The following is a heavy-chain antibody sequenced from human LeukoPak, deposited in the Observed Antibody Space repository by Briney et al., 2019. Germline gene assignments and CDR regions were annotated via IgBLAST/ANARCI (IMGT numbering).Heavy chain of an antibody. J-gene: IGHJ4*02. CDR1: GGSLRSHY. CDR3: ARFSSGCSTSSCYLTY. D-gene: IGHD2-2*01. CDR2: IHDTGST. Sequence: PAETLSLTCSVSGGSLRSHYWSWIRQPPGKELELIGHIHDTGSTFYNPSLRGRVTISLDTSNNQFSLKLTSMTAADTAVYYCARFSSGCSTSSCYLTYWGQGTLVTVS. V-gene: IGHV4-59*11.